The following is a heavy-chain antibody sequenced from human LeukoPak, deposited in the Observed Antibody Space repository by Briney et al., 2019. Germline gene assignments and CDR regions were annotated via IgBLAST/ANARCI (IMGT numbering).Heavy chain of an antibody. CDR2: IYYSGST. CDR3: ARVVVVPAVVDY. J-gene: IGHJ4*02. Sequence: SQTLSLTCTVSGGSISSGDYYRSWIRQPPGKGLEWIGYIYYSGSTYYNPSLKSRVTISVDTSKNQFSLKLSSVTAADTAVYYCARVVVVPAVVDYWGQGTLVTVSS. CDR1: GGSISSGDYY. V-gene: IGHV4-30-4*01. D-gene: IGHD2-2*01.